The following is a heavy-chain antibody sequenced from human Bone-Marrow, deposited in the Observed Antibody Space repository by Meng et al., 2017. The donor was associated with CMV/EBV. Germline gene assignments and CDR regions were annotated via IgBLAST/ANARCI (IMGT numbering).Heavy chain of an antibody. Sequence: GGSLRLSCAASGFTFSSYGMHWVRQAPGKGLEWVAVIRYDGSNKYYADSVKGRFTISRDNSKNTLYLQMNSLRAEDTAVYYCAKGAATYYDFWSGYPGEYYFDYWGQGTLVTVSS. D-gene: IGHD3-3*01. CDR3: AKGAATYYDFWSGYPGEYYFDY. J-gene: IGHJ4*02. CDR2: IRYDGSNK. V-gene: IGHV3-30*02. CDR1: GFTFSSYG.